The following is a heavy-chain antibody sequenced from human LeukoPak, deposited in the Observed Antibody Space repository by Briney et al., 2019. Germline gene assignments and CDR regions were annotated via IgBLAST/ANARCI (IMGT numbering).Heavy chain of an antibody. D-gene: IGHD6-19*01. V-gene: IGHV4-59*12. Sequence: SETLSLTCTVSGGSISSYYWSWIRQPPGKGLEWIGYIYYSGSTNYNPSLKSRVTISVDTSKNQFSLKLSSVTAADTAVYYCTSAVAGPPYFDYWGQGTLVTVSS. CDR3: TSAVAGPPYFDY. J-gene: IGHJ4*02. CDR2: IYYSGST. CDR1: GGSISSYY.